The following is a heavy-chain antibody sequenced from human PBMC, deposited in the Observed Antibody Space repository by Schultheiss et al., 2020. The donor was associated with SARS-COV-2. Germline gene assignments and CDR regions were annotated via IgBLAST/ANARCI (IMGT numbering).Heavy chain of an antibody. CDR1: GGTFSSYA. V-gene: IGHV5-51*01. CDR3: ARDSSSWPYYFDY. CDR2: IYPGDSDT. J-gene: IGHJ4*02. Sequence: GESLKISCKASGGTFSSYAISWVRQMPGKGLEWMGIIYPGDSDTRYSPSFQGQVTISADKSISTAYLQWSSLKASDTAMYYCARDSSSWPYYFDYWGQGTLVTVSS. D-gene: IGHD6-13*01.